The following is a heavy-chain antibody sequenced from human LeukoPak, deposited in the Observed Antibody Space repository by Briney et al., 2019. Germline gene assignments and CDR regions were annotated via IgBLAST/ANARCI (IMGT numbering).Heavy chain of an antibody. D-gene: IGHD6-13*01. J-gene: IGHJ4*02. CDR1: GFTFSSYE. CDR3: AKIRHRAAAGIGLIDY. Sequence: GGSLRLSCAASGFTFSSYEMNWVRQAPGKGLEWVSYISSSGSTVYYADSVKGRFTISRDNSKNTLYLQMNSLRAEDTAVYYCAKIRHRAAAGIGLIDYWGQGTLVTVSS. V-gene: IGHV3-48*03. CDR2: ISSSGSTV.